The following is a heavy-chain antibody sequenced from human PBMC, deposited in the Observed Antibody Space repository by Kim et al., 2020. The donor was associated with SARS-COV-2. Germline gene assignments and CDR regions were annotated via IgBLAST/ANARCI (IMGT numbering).Heavy chain of an antibody. CDR3: ARVRGLLFDP. CDR2: ST. J-gene: IGHJ5*02. D-gene: IGHD3-10*01. Sequence: STYYNPSLKSRVTISVDTSKNQFSLKLSSVTAADTAVYYCARVRGLLFDPWGQGTLVTVSS. V-gene: IGHV4-30-2*04.